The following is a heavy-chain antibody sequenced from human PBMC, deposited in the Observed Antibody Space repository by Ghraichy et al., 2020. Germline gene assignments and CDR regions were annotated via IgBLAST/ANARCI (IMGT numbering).Heavy chain of an antibody. D-gene: IGHD3-22*01. V-gene: IGHV3-15*01. CDR3: TTVLHYYDSSGYSSPFDY. Sequence: GGSLRLSCAASGFTFSNAWMSWVRQAPGKGLEWVGHIKSKTDGGTTDYAAPVKGRFTISRDDSKNTLYLQMNSLKTEDTAVYYCTTVLHYYDSSGYSSPFDYWGQGTLVTVSS. J-gene: IGHJ4*02. CDR2: IKSKTDGGTT. CDR1: GFTFSNAW.